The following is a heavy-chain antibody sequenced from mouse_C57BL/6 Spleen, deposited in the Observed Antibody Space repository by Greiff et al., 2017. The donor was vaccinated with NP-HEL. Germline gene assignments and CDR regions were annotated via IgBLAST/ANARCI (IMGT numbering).Heavy chain of an antibody. J-gene: IGHJ3*01. D-gene: IGHD1-1*01. CDR3: ARSGRYYGPPFAY. CDR1: GYSFTDYN. V-gene: IGHV1-39*01. Sequence: VHVKQSGPELVKPGASVKISCKASGYSFTDYNMNWVKQSNGKSLEWIGVINPNYGTTSYNQKFKGKATLTVDQSSSTAYMQLNSLTSEDSAVYYCARSGRYYGPPFAYWGQGTLVTVSA. CDR2: INPNYGTT.